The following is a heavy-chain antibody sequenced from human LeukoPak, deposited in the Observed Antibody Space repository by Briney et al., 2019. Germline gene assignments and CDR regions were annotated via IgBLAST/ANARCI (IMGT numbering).Heavy chain of an antibody. Sequence: SETLSLTCTVSGGSIGSGGYYWSWIRQPPGKGLEWIGEINHSGSTNYNPSLKSRVTISVDTSKNQFSLKLSSVTAADTAVYYCARVPLQAAAPIYDAFDIWGQGTMVTVSS. CDR1: GGSIGSGGYY. D-gene: IGHD6-13*01. J-gene: IGHJ3*02. CDR2: INHSGST. V-gene: IGHV4-39*07. CDR3: ARVPLQAAAPIYDAFDI.